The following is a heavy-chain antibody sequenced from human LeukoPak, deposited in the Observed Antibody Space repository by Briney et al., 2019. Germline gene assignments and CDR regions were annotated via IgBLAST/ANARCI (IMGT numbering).Heavy chain of an antibody. D-gene: IGHD3-3*01. CDR1: GYTFTSYY. J-gene: IGHJ4*02. CDR3: ARDFEYYDFWSGYSPLRFTFDY. V-gene: IGHV1-46*01. CDR2: INPSGGST. Sequence: ASVKVSCKASGYTFTSYYMHWVRQAPGQGLEWMGIINPSGGSTSYAQKSQGRVTMTRDMSTSTVYMELSSLRSEDTAVYYCARDFEYYDFWSGYSPLRFTFDYWGQGTLVTVSS.